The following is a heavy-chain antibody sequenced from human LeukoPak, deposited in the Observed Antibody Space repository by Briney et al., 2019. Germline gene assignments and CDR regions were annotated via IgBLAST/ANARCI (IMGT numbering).Heavy chain of an antibody. CDR2: IYNSGVI. D-gene: IGHD1-26*01. Sequence: SETLSLTCTVSGGSISSYYWSWIRQPPGKGLEWIGYIYNSGVINYNPSLKSRVTISVDTSKNQFFLKVSSVTAADTALYFCARVLSGSYYDYWGQGAQVTVSS. J-gene: IGHJ4*02. CDR3: ARVLSGSYYDY. V-gene: IGHV4-59*01. CDR1: GGSISSYY.